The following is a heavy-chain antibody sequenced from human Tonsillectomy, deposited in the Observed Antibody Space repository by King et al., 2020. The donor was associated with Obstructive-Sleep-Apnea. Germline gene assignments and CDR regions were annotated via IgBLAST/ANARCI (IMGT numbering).Heavy chain of an antibody. Sequence: VQLVESGGGLVQPGRSLRLSCAASGFTFDDYAMHWVRQAPGKGLEWGSGISWNSGSIGYADSVKGRFTISRDNAKNSLYLQMNSLRAEDTALYYCAKEGYSGYDLGTFDYWGQGTLVTVSS. V-gene: IGHV3-9*01. CDR2: ISWNSGSI. J-gene: IGHJ4*02. CDR1: GFTFDDYA. D-gene: IGHD5-12*01. CDR3: AKEGYSGYDLGTFDY.